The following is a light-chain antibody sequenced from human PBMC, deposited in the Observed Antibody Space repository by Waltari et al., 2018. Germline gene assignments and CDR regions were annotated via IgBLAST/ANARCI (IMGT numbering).Light chain of an antibody. CDR2: AAS. J-gene: IGKJ1*01. Sequence: DIQMTQSPSSLSASVGDRVTITCRASQNLNVYLNWYQQKPGTAPKLLIHAASTLQGGVPSRFSGSGSGTHFTLIISRLQPEDFATYYCQQTFITPPWTFGQGTKVEV. CDR1: QNLNVY. CDR3: QQTFITPPWT. V-gene: IGKV1-39*01.